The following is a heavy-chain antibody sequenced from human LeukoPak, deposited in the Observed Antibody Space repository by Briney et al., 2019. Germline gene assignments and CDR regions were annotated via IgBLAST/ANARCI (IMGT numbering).Heavy chain of an antibody. CDR3: ARGLHGYYSRGYYYGMDV. Sequence: GGSLRLSCAASGFTFSSYWMSWVRQAPGKGLEWVANIKQDGSEKYYVDSVKGRFTISRDNAKNSLYLQMNSLRAEDTAVYYCARGLHGYYSRGYYYGMDVWGQGTTVTVSS. CDR1: GFTFSSYW. D-gene: IGHD3-22*01. CDR2: IKQDGSEK. V-gene: IGHV3-7*04. J-gene: IGHJ6*02.